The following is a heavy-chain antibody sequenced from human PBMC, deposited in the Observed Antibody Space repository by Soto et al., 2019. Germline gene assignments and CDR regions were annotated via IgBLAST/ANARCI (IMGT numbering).Heavy chain of an antibody. V-gene: IGHV4-61*01. CDR1: GGSVSSGSYY. D-gene: IGHD6-19*01. J-gene: IGHJ5*02. Sequence: PSETLSLTCTVSGGSVSSGSYYWSWIRQPPGKGLEWIGYIYYSGSTNYNPSLKSRVTISVDTSKNQFSLKLSSVTAADTAVYNCARVLVSVAGIHPRGNWFEPWGQGTLVTVSS. CDR2: IYYSGST. CDR3: ARVLVSVAGIHPRGNWFEP.